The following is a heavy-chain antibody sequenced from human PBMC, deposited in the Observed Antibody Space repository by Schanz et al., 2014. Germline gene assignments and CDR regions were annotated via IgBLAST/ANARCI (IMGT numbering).Heavy chain of an antibody. J-gene: IGHJ4*02. CDR3: TKGRTFGR. D-gene: IGHD3-16*01. V-gene: IGHV1-8*01. Sequence: QVQLVQSGAEVKKPGASVKVSCKASGYTFTSYDINWVRQATGQGVEWMGWMNSKTGNTGYAQRFQGRVTMTRNTSITTAYLELSSLRSGDTAVYYCTKGRTFGRWGQGTLVTVSS. CDR2: MNSKTGNT. CDR1: GYTFTSYD.